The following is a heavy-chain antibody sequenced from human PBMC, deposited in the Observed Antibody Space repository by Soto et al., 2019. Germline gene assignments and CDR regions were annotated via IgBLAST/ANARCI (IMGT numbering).Heavy chain of an antibody. D-gene: IGHD3-22*01. J-gene: IGHJ5*02. V-gene: IGHV1-69*01. Sequence: QVQLMQSGAEVKKPGSSVKVSCKDSGGTFSSYAISWVRQAPGQGLEWMGGIIPIFGTANYAQKCQVRVTNTADESTITAYMELSSLRSEDTAVYYCASRSVNSSGYYSFDPWGQGTLVTVSS. CDR3: ASRSVNSSGYYSFDP. CDR2: IIPIFGTA. CDR1: GGTFSSYA.